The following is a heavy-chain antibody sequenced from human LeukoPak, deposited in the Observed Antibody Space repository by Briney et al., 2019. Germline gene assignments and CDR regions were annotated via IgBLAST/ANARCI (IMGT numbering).Heavy chain of an antibody. CDR2: ISGGGDYT. J-gene: IGHJ6*03. Sequence: PGGSMRLSCKAPGFTFRSFAMNWLRQAPGKGLEFVSSISGGGDYTNYEDSVKGRFTISRDNSRSTLYLQMNSLKAEETPEAFSAKSVFDSSGDPYMDVWGKGTTVTISS. D-gene: IGHD3-22*01. CDR3: AKSVFDSSGDPYMDV. V-gene: IGHV3-23*02. CDR1: GFTFRSFA.